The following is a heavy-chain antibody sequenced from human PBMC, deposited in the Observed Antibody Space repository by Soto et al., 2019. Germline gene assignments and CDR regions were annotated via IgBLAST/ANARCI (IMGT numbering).Heavy chain of an antibody. CDR3: ARSRGYGHFDY. CDR1: GFTFSSYW. CDR2: INSDGSST. Sequence: GGSLRLSCGASGFTFSSYWMHLVRQAPGKGLVWVSRINSDGSSTSYADSVKGRFTISRDNAKNTLYLQMNSLRAEDTAVYYCARSRGYGHFDYWGQGTLVTVSS. V-gene: IGHV3-74*01. J-gene: IGHJ4*02. D-gene: IGHD5-12*01.